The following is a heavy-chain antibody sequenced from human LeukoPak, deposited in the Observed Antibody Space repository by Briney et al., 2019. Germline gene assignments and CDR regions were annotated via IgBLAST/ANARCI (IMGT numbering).Heavy chain of an antibody. Sequence: GASVKVSCKASGGTFSSYAISLVRQAPGQGLEWVGGIIPIFGTANYAQKFQGRVTITTDESTSTAYMELSSLRSEDTAVYYCARMGYSSWSPPDYWGQGTLVIVSP. CDR1: GGTFSSYA. J-gene: IGHJ4*02. CDR2: IIPIFGTA. D-gene: IGHD6-6*01. CDR3: ARMGYSSWSPPDY. V-gene: IGHV1-69*05.